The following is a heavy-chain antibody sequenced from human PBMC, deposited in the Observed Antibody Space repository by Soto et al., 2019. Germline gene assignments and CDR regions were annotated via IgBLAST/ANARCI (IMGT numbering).Heavy chain of an antibody. CDR3: ARDHDYGDYFDY. V-gene: IGHV3-30-3*01. J-gene: IGHJ4*02. CDR2: ISYDGINK. Sequence: QVQLVESGGGVVQPGRSLRLSCAASGFTFSSYAMHWVRQAPGKGLEWVAVISYDGINKYYADSVKGRFTISRDNSKNTLYLQMNSLRAEDTAVYYCARDHDYGDYFDYWGQGTLVTVSS. CDR1: GFTFSSYA. D-gene: IGHD4-17*01.